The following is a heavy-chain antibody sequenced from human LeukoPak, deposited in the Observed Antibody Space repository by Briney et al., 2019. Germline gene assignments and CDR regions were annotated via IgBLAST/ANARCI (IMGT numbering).Heavy chain of an antibody. J-gene: IGHJ4*02. CDR1: GYTFTGYY. CDR2: INPNSGGT. Sequence: SVKVSCKAAGYTFTGYYMYWVRQAPGQGLEWMGWINPNSGGTNYAQKFQGRVTMTRDTSISTAYMELSRLRSDDTAVYYCAWRYCSGGSCYSDYWGQGTLVTVSS. CDR3: AWRYCSGGSCYSDY. V-gene: IGHV1-2*02. D-gene: IGHD2-15*01.